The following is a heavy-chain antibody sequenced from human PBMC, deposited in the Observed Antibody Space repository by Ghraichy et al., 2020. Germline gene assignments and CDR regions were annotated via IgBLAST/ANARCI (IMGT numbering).Heavy chain of an antibody. CDR1: GYRLSNHW. Sequence: GESLNISCKASGYRLSNHWIGWVRQMPGKGLEWMGLIYPGDSDASYSPSFQGQVTISVDRSINTTYLHWGSLKASDTAMYYCARQLGFDAFDLWGQGTMVIVSS. V-gene: IGHV5-51*01. J-gene: IGHJ3*01. CDR2: IYPGDSDA. CDR3: ARQLGFDAFDL. D-gene: IGHD3-16*01.